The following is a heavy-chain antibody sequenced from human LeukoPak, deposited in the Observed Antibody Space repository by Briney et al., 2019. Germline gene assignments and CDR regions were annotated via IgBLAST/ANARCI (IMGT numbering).Heavy chain of an antibody. CDR1: GYTFTVYY. V-gene: IGHV1-2*02. D-gene: IGHD6-19*01. CDR3: ARSRGYSSGWSDFDY. Sequence: ASVRVSCKASGYTFTVYYMHWVRQAPGQGLEWMGWINPNSGGTNYAQKFQGRVTMTRDTSIYTAYMELSSLRSDDTAVYYCARSRGYSSGWSDFDYWGQGALVTVSS. J-gene: IGHJ4*02. CDR2: INPNSGGT.